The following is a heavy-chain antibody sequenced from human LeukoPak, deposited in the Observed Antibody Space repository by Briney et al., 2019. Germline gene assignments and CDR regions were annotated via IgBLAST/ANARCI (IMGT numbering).Heavy chain of an antibody. V-gene: IGHV3-23*01. CDR2: IFGSGGSP. D-gene: IGHD5-18*01. CDR1: GFTFGSHA. J-gene: IGHJ4*02. Sequence: PGGPLRLSCEASGFTFGSHAMYWVRQAPGKGLEWVAGIFGSGGSPHYADSVKGRFTISRDNSRNTVYLQINSLRAEDTAVYYCGKTTVGYSSGQKPAWPVDYWGQGTLVTVSS. CDR3: GKTTVGYSSGQKPAWPVDY.